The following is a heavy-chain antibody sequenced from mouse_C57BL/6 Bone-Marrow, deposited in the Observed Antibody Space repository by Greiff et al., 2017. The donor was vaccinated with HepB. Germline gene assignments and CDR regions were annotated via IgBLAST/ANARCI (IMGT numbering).Heavy chain of an antibody. CDR2: IWSGGST. CDR3: ARSYYGSRGFAY. D-gene: IGHD1-1*01. CDR1: GFSLTSYG. J-gene: IGHJ3*01. V-gene: IGHV2-2*01. Sequence: VKLVESGPGLVQPSQSLSITCTVSGFSLTSYGVHWVRQSPGKGLEWLGVIWSGGSTDYNAAFISRLSISKDNSKSQVFFKMNSLQADDTAIYYCARSYYGSRGFAYWGQGTLVTVSA.